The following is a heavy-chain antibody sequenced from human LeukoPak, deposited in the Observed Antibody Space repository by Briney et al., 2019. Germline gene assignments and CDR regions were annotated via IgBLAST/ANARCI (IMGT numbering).Heavy chain of an antibody. CDR2: ISGSGGST. D-gene: IGHD4-17*01. CDR3: AKHRYSTVTSFYLDSFDV. J-gene: IGHJ3*01. CDR1: GFTFSSCA. Sequence: GGSLRLSCAAYGFTFSSCAMSWVRQAPGKGLEWVSTISGSGGSTYYADSVKGRFTISKDNSKSTLFLQMNSLRAEDTAVYFCAKHRYSTVTSFYLDSFDVWGQGTVVTVSS. V-gene: IGHV3-23*01.